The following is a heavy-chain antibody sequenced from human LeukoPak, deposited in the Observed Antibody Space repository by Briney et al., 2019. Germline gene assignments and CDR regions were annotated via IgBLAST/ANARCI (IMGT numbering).Heavy chain of an antibody. CDR2: INPNSGGT. V-gene: IGHV1-2*02. Sequence: ASVKVSCTASGYTFTGYYMHWVRQAPGQGLEWMGWINPNSGGTNYAQKFQGRVTMTRDTSIRTAYMELNGLRSDDTAIYYCARDVRSTDAFDIWGQGTMLTVSS. D-gene: IGHD3-10*02. CDR1: GYTFTGYY. CDR3: ARDVRSTDAFDI. J-gene: IGHJ3*02.